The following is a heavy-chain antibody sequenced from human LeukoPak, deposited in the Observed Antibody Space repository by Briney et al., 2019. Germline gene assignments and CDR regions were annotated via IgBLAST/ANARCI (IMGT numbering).Heavy chain of an antibody. V-gene: IGHV3-30*03. CDR3: ARDPVLGAPDYLDY. D-gene: IGHD1-26*01. Sequence: GRSLRLSCTVAGFPFNDYGIHWVRQAPGKGLEWVAVTSADERIKIYNDSVRGRFTISRDNSKNTQYLQMNSLRVEDTAVYYCARDPVLGAPDYLDYWGRGTLVSVSS. CDR1: GFPFNDYG. CDR2: TSADERIK. J-gene: IGHJ4*02.